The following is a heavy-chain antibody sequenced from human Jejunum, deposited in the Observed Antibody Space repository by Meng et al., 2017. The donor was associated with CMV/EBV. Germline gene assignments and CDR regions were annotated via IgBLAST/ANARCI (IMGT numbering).Heavy chain of an antibody. D-gene: IGHD4-11*01. CDR2: IHYGGST. V-gene: IGHV4-61*01. Sequence: SVKSDSSYWSWIRQPPGKALEWIGYIHYGGSTNYNPSLKSRVTISVDTSKNRFSLRLTSVTAADTAVYYCARDLMTTITTGWFDPWGQGTLVTVSS. J-gene: IGHJ5*02. CDR1: SVKSDSSY. CDR3: ARDLMTTITTGWFDP.